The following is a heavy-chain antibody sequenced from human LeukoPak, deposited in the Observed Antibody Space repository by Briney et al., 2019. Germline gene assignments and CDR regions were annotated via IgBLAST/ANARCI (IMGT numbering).Heavy chain of an antibody. J-gene: IGHJ4*02. V-gene: IGHV4-38-2*01. D-gene: IGHD3-22*01. CDR2: IYHSGST. CDR1: GYSISSGYY. Sequence: SETLSLTCAVSGYSISSGYYWGWLRQPPGKGLEWIGSIYHSGSTYYNPSLKSRVTISVDTSKNQFSLKLSSVTAADTAVYYCARHDDYYDSSGCFDYRGQGTLVTVSS. CDR3: ARHDDYYDSSGCFDY.